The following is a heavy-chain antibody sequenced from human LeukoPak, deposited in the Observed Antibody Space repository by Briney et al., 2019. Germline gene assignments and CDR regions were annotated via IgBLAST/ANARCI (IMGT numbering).Heavy chain of an antibody. J-gene: IGHJ6*02. CDR2: LNPNSGDT. CDR3: ASLITLVIPVAPYYYYGVDV. Sequence: ASVKVSCKASGYTFTDSYMHWVRQVPGQGPEWMGWLNPNSGDTKYAQRFQGRVTMTRDTSINTAYMELSSLRSDDTAVYYCASLITLVIPVAPYYYYGVDVWGQGTTVTVSS. D-gene: IGHD3-22*01. CDR1: GYTFTDSY. V-gene: IGHV1-2*02.